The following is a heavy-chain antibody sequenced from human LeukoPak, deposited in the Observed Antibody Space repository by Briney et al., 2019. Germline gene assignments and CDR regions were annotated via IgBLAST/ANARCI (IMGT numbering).Heavy chain of an antibody. V-gene: IGHV1-18*01. CDR2: INPYNGHT. Sequence: GASVKVSCKASGYTFSNYGITRVRQAPGQGLEWMGWINPYNGHTNYAQILQGRVTMTTDTSTSTAYMELRSLRSDDTAVYYCARAVLSRWSLLQWFDPWGQGTLVTVSS. CDR3: ARAVLSRWSLLQWFDP. D-gene: IGHD3-22*01. J-gene: IGHJ5*02. CDR1: GYTFSNYG.